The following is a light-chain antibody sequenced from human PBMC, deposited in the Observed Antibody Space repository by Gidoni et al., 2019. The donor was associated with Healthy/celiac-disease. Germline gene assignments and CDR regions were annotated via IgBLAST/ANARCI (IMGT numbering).Light chain of an antibody. CDR3: QQYNNWRAT. Sequence: EIVMTQSPATLSVSPGDRATLSCGASQSVSSNLAWYQQKPGQAPRLLIYGASTRATGIPARFSGSGSGTEFTLTISSLQSEDFAVYYCQQYNNWRATFGGGTKVEIK. CDR2: GAS. V-gene: IGKV3-15*01. CDR1: QSVSSN. J-gene: IGKJ4*01.